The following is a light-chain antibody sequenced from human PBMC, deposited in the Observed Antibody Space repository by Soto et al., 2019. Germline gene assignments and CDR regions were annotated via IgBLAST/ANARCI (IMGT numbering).Light chain of an antibody. V-gene: IGKV3-20*01. CDR2: DAS. J-gene: IGKJ1*01. CDR1: QSVSKNY. Sequence: EIVLTQSPGTLSLSPGERATLPCRASQSVSKNYLAWYQQKPGQAPRLLIYDASNRATGIPDRFSGSGSGTDFTLTISRLEPEDFAVYYCQQCATSPLTFGQGTKVEIK. CDR3: QQCATSPLT.